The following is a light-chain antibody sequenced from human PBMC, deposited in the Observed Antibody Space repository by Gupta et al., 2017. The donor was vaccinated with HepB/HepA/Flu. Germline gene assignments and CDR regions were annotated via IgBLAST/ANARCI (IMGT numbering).Light chain of an antibody. CDR1: RSDVGGYNY. CDR3: SSYTSSSTPYV. J-gene: IGLJ1*01. CDR2: DVN. V-gene: IGLV2-14*01. Sequence: QSALTQPAFVSGSPGQSITISCTGTRSDVGGYNYVSWYQQHPGKAPKLMIYDVNTRPSGVSNRFSGSKSGNTASLTISGLQAEDEADYYCSSYTSSSTPYVFGTGTRVTVL.